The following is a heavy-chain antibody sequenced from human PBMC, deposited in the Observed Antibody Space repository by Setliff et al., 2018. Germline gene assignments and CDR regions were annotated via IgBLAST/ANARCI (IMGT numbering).Heavy chain of an antibody. CDR3: ARGSTGAFDP. V-gene: IGHV1-69*11. CDR1: GGAFSNYG. J-gene: IGHJ5*01. Sequence: SVKVSCKVSGGAFSNYGLSWVRQAPGQGLLWMGRIIPILETTNYAQNFQGRVSITADESTRTAYMELSSLTFEDTAVYYCARGSTGAFDPWGQGNLVTVSS. CDR2: IIPILETT. D-gene: IGHD7-27*01.